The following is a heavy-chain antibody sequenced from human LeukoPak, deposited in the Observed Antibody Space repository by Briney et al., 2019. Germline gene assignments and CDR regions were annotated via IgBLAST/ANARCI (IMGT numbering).Heavy chain of an antibody. D-gene: IGHD4-17*01. Sequence: GASVKVSCKASGYTFTSYYMHWVRQAPGQGLEWMGIINPSGGSTTYAQKFQGRVTMTRDTSTSTVYMELSNMRSEDTAVYYCARSGAPRNNFGDYRGDYWGQGTLVTVSS. CDR2: INPSGGST. CDR3: ARSGAPRNNFGDYRGDY. V-gene: IGHV1-46*01. J-gene: IGHJ4*02. CDR1: GYTFTSYY.